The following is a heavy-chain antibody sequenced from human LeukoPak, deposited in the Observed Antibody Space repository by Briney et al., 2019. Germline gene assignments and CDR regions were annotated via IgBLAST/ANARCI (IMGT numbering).Heavy chain of an antibody. D-gene: IGHD3-3*01. V-gene: IGHV3-23*01. CDR3: AKSGARWSHFDY. CDR1: GSTFINYA. CDR2: IYNNGDNT. Sequence: GGSLRLSCAASGSTFINYAMNWVRQAPGKGLEWVADIYNNGDNTYYTDSVKGRFTISRDNSKNTLYLQMNSLRAEDTALYYCAKSGARWSHFDYWGQGTLVTVSS. J-gene: IGHJ4*02.